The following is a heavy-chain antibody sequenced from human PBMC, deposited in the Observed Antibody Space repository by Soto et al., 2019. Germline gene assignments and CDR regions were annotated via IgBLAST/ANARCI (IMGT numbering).Heavy chain of an antibody. CDR3: ARAPSLDTAMVILYYYGMDV. D-gene: IGHD5-18*01. J-gene: IGHJ6*02. CDR1: GGSITSYH. V-gene: IGHV4-4*02. CDR2: IYHSGST. Sequence: SETLSLTCIVSGGSITSYHWSWVRQPPGKGLELIGEIYHSGSTNYNPSLKSRVTISVDKSKNQFSLKLSSVTAADTAVYYCARAPSLDTAMVILYYYGMDVWGQGTTVTVSS.